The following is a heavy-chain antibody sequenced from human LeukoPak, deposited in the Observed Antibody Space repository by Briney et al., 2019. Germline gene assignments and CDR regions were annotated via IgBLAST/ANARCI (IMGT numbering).Heavy chain of an antibody. CDR3: AKDRTSMVTTGLDY. CDR1: GFTFSSYA. CDR2: VWYDGSKT. J-gene: IGHJ4*02. D-gene: IGHD4-17*01. Sequence: GGSLRLSCAASGFTFSSYAMHWVRQAPGKGLEWVAVVWYDGSKTYSADSVKGRITISRDDSKNTLYLQMNSLRAEDTAVYYCAKDRTSMVTTGLDYWGQGTLVTVSS. V-gene: IGHV3-33*06.